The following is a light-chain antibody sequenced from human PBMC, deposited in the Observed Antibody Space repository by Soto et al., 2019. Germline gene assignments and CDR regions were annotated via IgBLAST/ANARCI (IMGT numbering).Light chain of an antibody. CDR1: QGISND. CDR3: LQHQSYPWT. J-gene: IGKJ1*01. CDR2: AAS. Sequence: DIRMTQSPSSLSASIGDRVTITCRASQGISNDLGWYQQKPGLAPKRLISAASTLQSGVPSRFRGSGSGTELSLTISGLQTEDFATYYCLQHQSYPWTFGQGTKVEIQ. V-gene: IGKV1-17*01.